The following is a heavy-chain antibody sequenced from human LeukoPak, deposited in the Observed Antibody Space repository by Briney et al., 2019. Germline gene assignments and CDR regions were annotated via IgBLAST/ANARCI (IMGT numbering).Heavy chain of an antibody. D-gene: IGHD1-1*01. Sequence: GGSLRLSCAASGFTFSDNWMRWVRHAPGKGLVWVSGIYSDGSITSYADSVKGRFTISRDNGKNTLYLQMNSLRAEDTAVYYCARDRGTYDFDYWGQGTLVTVSS. CDR1: GFTFSDNW. J-gene: IGHJ4*02. V-gene: IGHV3-74*01. CDR2: IYSDGSIT. CDR3: ARDRGTYDFDY.